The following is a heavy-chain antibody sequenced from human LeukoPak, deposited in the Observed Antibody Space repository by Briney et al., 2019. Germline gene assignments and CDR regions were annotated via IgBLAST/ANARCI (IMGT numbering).Heavy chain of an antibody. CDR3: VKDSTHFRVWDSYDTAGLNY. D-gene: IGHD3-22*01. CDR2: ISYDGSNK. V-gene: IGHV3-30*18. CDR1: GFTFSSYG. J-gene: IGHJ4*02. Sequence: GGSLRLSCAASGFTFSSYGMHWVRQAPGKGLEWVAVISYDGSNKYYADSVKGRFTISRDNSKNTLYLQMNSLREDTAVYYCVKDSTHFRVWDSYDTAGLNYWGQGTLVTVSS.